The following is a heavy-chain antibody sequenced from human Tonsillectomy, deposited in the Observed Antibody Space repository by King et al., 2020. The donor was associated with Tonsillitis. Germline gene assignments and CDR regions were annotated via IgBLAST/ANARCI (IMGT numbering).Heavy chain of an antibody. CDR1: GFSLSTSGVG. V-gene: IGHV2-5*02. J-gene: IGHJ4*02. D-gene: IGHD2-2*02. CDR3: AHTPDCSSTSCYNYFDY. CDR2: IYWDDDK. Sequence: ITLKESGPTLVKPTQTLTLTCTFSGFSLSTSGVGVGWIRQPPRKALEWLAPIYWDDDKRDSPSLKSRLTITKETSKNQVVLTMTNMDPVETATYYCAHTPDCSSTSCYNYFDYWGQGTLVTVSS.